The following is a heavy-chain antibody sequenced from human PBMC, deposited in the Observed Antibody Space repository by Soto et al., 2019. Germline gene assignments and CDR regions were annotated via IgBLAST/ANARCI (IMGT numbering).Heavy chain of an antibody. D-gene: IGHD4-17*01. CDR3: ARIGSAFYGDYLSFDY. CDR1: GFTFSSYS. V-gene: IGHV3-48*01. J-gene: IGHJ4*02. Sequence: EVQLVESGGGLVQPGGSLRLSCAASGFTFSSYSMNWVLQAPGKGLEWVSYISSSSSTIYYADSVKGRFTISRDNAKNSLYLQMNSLTAEDTAVYYCARIGSAFYGDYLSFDYWGQGTMVTVSS. CDR2: ISSSSSTI.